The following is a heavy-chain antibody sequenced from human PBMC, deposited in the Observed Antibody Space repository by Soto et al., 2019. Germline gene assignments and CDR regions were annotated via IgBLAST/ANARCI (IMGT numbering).Heavy chain of an antibody. CDR2: IYYSGST. CDR1: GRSISSYY. V-gene: IGHV4-59*01. Sequence: QVQLQESGPGLVKPSETLSLTCTVSGRSISSYYWSWIRQPPGKGLEWIGYIYYSGSTNYNPSLKSRVTISVDTSKNQFSLKLSSVTAADTAVYYCARAYGDYVFDYWGQGTLVTVSS. CDR3: ARAYGDYVFDY. D-gene: IGHD4-17*01. J-gene: IGHJ4*02.